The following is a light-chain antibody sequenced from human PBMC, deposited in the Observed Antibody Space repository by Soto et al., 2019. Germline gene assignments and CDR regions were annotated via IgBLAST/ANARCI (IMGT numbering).Light chain of an antibody. V-gene: IGLV3-1*01. J-gene: IGLJ2*01. CDR1: KLGDKY. Sequence: SYELTQPPSVSVSPGQTASITCSGDKLGDKYACWYQQKPGKSPVLVIYQDSKRPSGIPERFSGSNSGNTATLTISGTQAMDEADYYCQAWDSSTVVFGGGTNLTVL. CDR2: QDS. CDR3: QAWDSSTVV.